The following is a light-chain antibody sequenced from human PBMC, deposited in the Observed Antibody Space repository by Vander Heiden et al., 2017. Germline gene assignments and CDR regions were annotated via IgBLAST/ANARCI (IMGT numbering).Light chain of an antibody. CDR2: AAS. Sequence: DIQMTQSPSSLSASVGDRVTITCRASQSISSYLNWYQQKPGKAPKLLIYAASSLQSGVPSRFSGSGSGKNFTLNISSLKPEDFATYYCQQRESTPRTFGQGTKVEIK. V-gene: IGKV1-39*01. CDR1: QSISSY. CDR3: QQRESTPRT. J-gene: IGKJ1*01.